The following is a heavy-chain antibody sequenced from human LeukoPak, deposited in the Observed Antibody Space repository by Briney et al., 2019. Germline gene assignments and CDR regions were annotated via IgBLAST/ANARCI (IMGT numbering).Heavy chain of an antibody. J-gene: IGHJ4*02. D-gene: IGHD5-18*01. V-gene: IGHV4-39*01. CDR2: IYYSKNT. Sequence: TFSNYWMSWIRQPPGKGLEWIGSIYYSKNTYYNPSLKSRVTISADTSKTQFSLTLGSVSATDTAVYYCVSPRGFSYGYFDYWGQGTLVTVSS. CDR3: VSPRGFSYGYFDY. CDR1: TFSNYW.